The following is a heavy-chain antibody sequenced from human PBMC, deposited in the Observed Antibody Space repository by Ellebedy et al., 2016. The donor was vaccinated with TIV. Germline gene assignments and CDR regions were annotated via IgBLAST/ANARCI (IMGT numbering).Heavy chain of an antibody. J-gene: IGHJ4*02. D-gene: IGHD1-26*01. CDR3: ARRRAIVGDFDY. CDR1: SGSISSYY. V-gene: IGHV4-59*12. Sequence: MPSETLSLTCTVSSGSISSYYWSWIRQPPGKGLEWIGYIYYSGSTNYNPSLKSRVTISVDTSKNQFSLKLSSVTAADTAVYYCARRRAIVGDFDYWGQGTLVTVSS. CDR2: IYYSGST.